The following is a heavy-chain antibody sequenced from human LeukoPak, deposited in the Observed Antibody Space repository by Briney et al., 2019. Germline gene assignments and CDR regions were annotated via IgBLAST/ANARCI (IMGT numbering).Heavy chain of an antibody. CDR3: VRGGCSGGRCYASWFDP. CDR1: GYSFYNFY. Sequence: ASVKVSCKPSGYSFYNFYIHWVRQAPGQGLEWMGWIDPNSGGRNYAQKFQGRVTMTRDTSTTTVYMVMSSLTSDDTAVYYCVRGGCSGGRCYASWFDPWGQGTLVSVSS. CDR2: IDPNSGGR. D-gene: IGHD2-15*01. V-gene: IGHV1-2*02. J-gene: IGHJ5*02.